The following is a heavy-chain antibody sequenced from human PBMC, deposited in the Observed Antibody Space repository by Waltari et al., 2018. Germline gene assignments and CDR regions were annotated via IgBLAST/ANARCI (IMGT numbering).Heavy chain of an antibody. V-gene: IGHV3-23*01. Sequence: EVQLLESGGGLVQPGGSLRLSWAASGFTFSSYAMSWVRRAPGKGLEWVSAISGIGGSTYYADSVKGRFTISRDNSKNTLYLQMNSLRAEDTAVYYCAKDMSGSQDAFDIWGQGTMVTVSS. CDR1: GFTFSSYA. CDR3: AKDMSGSQDAFDI. CDR2: ISGIGGST. D-gene: IGHD1-26*01. J-gene: IGHJ3*02.